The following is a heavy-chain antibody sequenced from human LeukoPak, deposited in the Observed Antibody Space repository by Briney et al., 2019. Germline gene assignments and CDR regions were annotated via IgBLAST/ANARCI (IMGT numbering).Heavy chain of an antibody. D-gene: IGHD3-16*01. CDR2: ITDDSTP. V-gene: IGHV3-74*03. J-gene: IGHJ4*02. Sequence: PGGSLRLSCAASGFTFSSAWMHWVRQGPGRGLVCLSRITDDSTPTYADSVSRLFTLSRDNANNSLYLQINSLRAEDTAVYYCVRDGLGPDYLVQGTLVTVSS. CDR3: VRDGLGPDY. CDR1: GFTFSSAW.